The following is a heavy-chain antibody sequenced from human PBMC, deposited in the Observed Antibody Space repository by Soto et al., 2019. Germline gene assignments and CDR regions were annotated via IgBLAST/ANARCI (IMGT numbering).Heavy chain of an antibody. CDR1: GGSISSSNW. V-gene: IGHV4-4*02. D-gene: IGHD6-13*01. J-gene: IGHJ4*02. Sequence: SETLSLTCAVSGGSISSSNWWSWVRQPPGKGLEWIGEIYHSGSTNYNPSLKSRVTISVDKSKNQFSLKLSSVTAADTAVYYCARDRSEAAGSFDYWGQGTLVTVSS. CDR3: ARDRSEAAGSFDY. CDR2: IYHSGST.